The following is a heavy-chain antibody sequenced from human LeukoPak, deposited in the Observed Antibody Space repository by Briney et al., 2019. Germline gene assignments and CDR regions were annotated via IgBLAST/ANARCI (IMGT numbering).Heavy chain of an antibody. CDR2: IYHSGST. D-gene: IGHD6-13*01. CDR1: GFTFDDYA. J-gene: IGHJ6*03. Sequence: GSLRLSCAASGFTFDDYAMHWVRQAPGKGLEWIGYIYHSGSTNYNPSLKSRVTISVDTSKNQFSLKLSSVTAADTAVYYCARQGSWYGYYMDVWGKGTTVTVSS. CDR3: ARQGSWYGYYMDV. V-gene: IGHV4-34*01.